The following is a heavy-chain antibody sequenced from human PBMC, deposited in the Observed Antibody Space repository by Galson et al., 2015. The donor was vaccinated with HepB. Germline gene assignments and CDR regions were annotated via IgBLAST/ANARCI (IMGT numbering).Heavy chain of an antibody. J-gene: IGHJ5*02. D-gene: IGHD6-13*01. CDR3: ARESSSSWYSNWFDP. CDR2: ISAYNGNT. CDR1: GYTFTSYG. Sequence: SVKVSCKASGYTFTSYGISWVRQAPGQGLEWMGWISAYNGNTNYAQKLQGRVTMTTDTSTSTAYMELRSLRSDDTAVYYCARESSSSWYSNWFDPWGQGTLVTVSS. V-gene: IGHV1-18*04.